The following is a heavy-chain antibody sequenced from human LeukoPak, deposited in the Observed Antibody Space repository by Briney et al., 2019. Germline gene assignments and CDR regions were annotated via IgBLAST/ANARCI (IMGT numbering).Heavy chain of an antibody. CDR2: IYYSGST. V-gene: IGHV4-31*03. D-gene: IGHD3-16*01. CDR1: GGTISSGSYY. Sequence: PSETLSLTCTVSGGTISSGSYYWSWIRQHPGQGLEWIGYIYYSGSTYYHPSLKSRVTISVDTSKNQFSLKLSSVTAADTAVYYCASALTQSDAFDIWGQGTMVTVSS. J-gene: IGHJ3*02. CDR3: ASALTQSDAFDI.